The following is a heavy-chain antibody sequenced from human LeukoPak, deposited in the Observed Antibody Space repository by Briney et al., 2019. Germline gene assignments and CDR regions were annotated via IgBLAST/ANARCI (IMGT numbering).Heavy chain of an antibody. V-gene: IGHV3-33*06. CDR1: GFTFSSYG. CDR2: IWYDGSNQ. D-gene: IGHD4-17*01. Sequence: GGSLRLSCTASGFTFSSYGMHWVRQAPGKGLEWVAVIWYDGSNQQYADSVKGRFTISRDNSGNTVFLQMNSLRAEDTAVYYCANGLHGDYLFDYWGQGTLVTVSS. J-gene: IGHJ4*02. CDR3: ANGLHGDYLFDY.